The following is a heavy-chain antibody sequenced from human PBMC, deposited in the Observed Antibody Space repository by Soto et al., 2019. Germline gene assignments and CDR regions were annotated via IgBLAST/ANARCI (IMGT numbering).Heavy chain of an antibody. CDR1: GFTFSSYG. Sequence: PWGSLRLSCAASGFTFSSYGMHWVRQAPGKGLEWVAVISYDGSNKYYADSVKGRFTISRDNSKNTLYLQMNSLRAEDTAVYYCAKGGWVRGQGTLVTVYS. CDR3: AKGGWV. CDR2: ISYDGSNK. D-gene: IGHD3-22*01. J-gene: IGHJ4*02. V-gene: IGHV3-30*18.